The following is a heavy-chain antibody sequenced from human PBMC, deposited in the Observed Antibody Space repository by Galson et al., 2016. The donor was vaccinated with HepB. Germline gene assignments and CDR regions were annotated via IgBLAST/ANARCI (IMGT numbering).Heavy chain of an antibody. CDR1: GFTFSSYS. V-gene: IGHV3-7*01. CDR2: IKQDGSEK. J-gene: IGHJ6*02. CDR3: ARGLRAGYYWSFDV. D-gene: IGHD1-26*01. Sequence: SLRLSCAASGFTFSSYSMTWVRQAPGKGLEWVANIKQDGSEKYYVDSVKGRFTISREDGENSLYLQMNSLRAGDTAVYHCARGLRAGYYWSFDVWGQGTTVTVSS.